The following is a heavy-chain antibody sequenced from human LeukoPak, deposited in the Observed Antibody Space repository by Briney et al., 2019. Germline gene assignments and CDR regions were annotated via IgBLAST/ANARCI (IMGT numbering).Heavy chain of an antibody. CDR1: GFTFDDYT. V-gene: IGHV3-43*01. CDR2: ISWDGGST. J-gene: IGHJ4*02. CDR3: AKGSNRQWLTDYFDY. D-gene: IGHD6-19*01. Sequence: GGSLRLSCAASGFTFDDYTMHWVRQAPGKGLEWVSLISWDGGSTYYADSVKGRFTISRDNNKNSLYLQMNSLRTEDTALYYCAKGSNRQWLTDYFDYWGQGTLVTVSS.